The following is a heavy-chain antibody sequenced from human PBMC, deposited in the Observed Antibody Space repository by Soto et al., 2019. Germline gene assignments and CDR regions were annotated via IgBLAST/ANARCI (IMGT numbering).Heavy chain of an antibody. V-gene: IGHV3-66*01. CDR3: ARDKIVSGRARFYGMDV. CDR2: IYSGGST. CDR1: GFTVSSNY. Sequence: GGSLRLSCAASGFTVSSNYMNWVRQAPGKGLEWVSVIYSGGSTYYADSVKGRFTISRDNSKNTLSLQMNSLRAEDTAVYYCARDKIVSGRARFYGMDVWGQGTTVTVSS. D-gene: IGHD2-15*01. J-gene: IGHJ6*02.